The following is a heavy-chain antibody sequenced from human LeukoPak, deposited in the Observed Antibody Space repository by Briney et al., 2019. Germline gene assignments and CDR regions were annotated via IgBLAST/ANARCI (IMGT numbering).Heavy chain of an antibody. CDR3: AKGNQYRGKTLFDY. D-gene: IGHD4-23*01. CDR1: GFTFSSYG. Sequence: GGSLRLSCAASGFTFSSYGMSWVRQAPGKGLEWVSAISGSGGSTYYADSVKGRFTISRDNSKNTLYLQMNSLRAEDTAVYYCAKGNQYRGKTLFDYWGQGTLVTVSS. J-gene: IGHJ4*02. V-gene: IGHV3-23*01. CDR2: ISGSGGST.